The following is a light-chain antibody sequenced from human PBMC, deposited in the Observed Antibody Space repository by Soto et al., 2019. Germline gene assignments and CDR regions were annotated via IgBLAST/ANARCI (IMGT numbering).Light chain of an antibody. J-gene: IGKJ1*01. Sequence: DIQLTQSHSTLPPLVGNMATITRRSRQSLWSWWAWYQQKPGKAPKLLIYDASSLESGVPSRFSGSGSGTEFTLTISSLQPDDFATYDCQQYNSYPWTFGQGTKVEIK. CDR1: QSLWSW. V-gene: IGKV1-5*01. CDR3: QQYNSYPWT. CDR2: DAS.